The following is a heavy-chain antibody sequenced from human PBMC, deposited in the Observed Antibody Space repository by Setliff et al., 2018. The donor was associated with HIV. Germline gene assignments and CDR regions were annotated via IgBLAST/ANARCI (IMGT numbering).Heavy chain of an antibody. Sequence: ASVKVSCKASGYSFTTYFMHWVRQAPGKGLEWMGRVDPEDGETIYAERFRGRISLTVDKSTGTAYMELNRLRSEDTAVYYCGTVRIAVPDDFDFWGQGTRVTVSS. CDR2: VDPEDGET. D-gene: IGHD6-19*01. CDR1: GYSFTTYF. CDR3: GTVRIAVPDDFDF. V-gene: IGHV1-69-2*01. J-gene: IGHJ4*02.